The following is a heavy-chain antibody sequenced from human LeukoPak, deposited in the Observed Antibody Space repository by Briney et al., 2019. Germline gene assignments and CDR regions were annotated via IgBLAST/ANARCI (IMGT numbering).Heavy chain of an antibody. CDR1: GGSISSYY. CDR2: IYYSGST. D-gene: IGHD3-9*01. V-gene: IGHV4-59*01. Sequence: SETLSLTCTVSGGSISSYYWSWIRQPPGKGLEWIGYIYYSGSTNYNPSLKSRVTISVDTSKNQFSLKLSSVTAADTAVYYCAREDYDILTGLIDWGQGTLVTVSS. J-gene: IGHJ4*02. CDR3: AREDYDILTGLID.